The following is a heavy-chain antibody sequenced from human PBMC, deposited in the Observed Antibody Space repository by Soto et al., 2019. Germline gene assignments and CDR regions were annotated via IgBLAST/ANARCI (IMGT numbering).Heavy chain of an antibody. Sequence: QVQLQQWGAGLLKPSETLSLTSAVYGGSFSGYYWSWIRQPPGKGLEWIGEINHSGSTNYNPSLKSRVTLAVDTSKNQFSLKRSSVTAADTAVYYCARGKVVRGSYVTLDYWGQGTLVTVSS. J-gene: IGHJ4*02. CDR2: INHSGST. V-gene: IGHV4-34*01. CDR1: GGSFSGYY. CDR3: ARGKVVRGSYVTLDY. D-gene: IGHD3-10*01.